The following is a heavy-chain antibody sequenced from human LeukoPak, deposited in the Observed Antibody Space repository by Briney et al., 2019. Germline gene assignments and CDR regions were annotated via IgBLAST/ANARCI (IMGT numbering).Heavy chain of an antibody. CDR1: GFTVSSNY. CDR3: AKFRVAGLGDAFDI. D-gene: IGHD6-19*01. Sequence: GGSLRLSCAASGFTVSSNYMSWVRQAPGKGLEWVSVIYSGGSTYYADSVKGRFTISRHNSKNTLYLQMNSLRAEDTAVYHCAKFRVAGLGDAFDIWGQGTMVTVSS. CDR2: IYSGGST. V-gene: IGHV3-53*04. J-gene: IGHJ3*02.